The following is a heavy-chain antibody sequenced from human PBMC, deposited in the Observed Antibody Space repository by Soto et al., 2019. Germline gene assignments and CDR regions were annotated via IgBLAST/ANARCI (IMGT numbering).Heavy chain of an antibody. CDR2: IIPILGIA. CDR1: GGTFSSYT. V-gene: IGHV1-69*04. D-gene: IGHD6-6*01. Sequence: ASVKVSCKAPGGTFSSYTISWVRQAPGQGLEWMGRIIPILGIANYAQKLQGRVTITADKSTSTAYMELSSLRSEDTAVYYCARENRISYYFDYWGQGTLVTAPQ. CDR3: ARENRISYYFDY. J-gene: IGHJ4*02.